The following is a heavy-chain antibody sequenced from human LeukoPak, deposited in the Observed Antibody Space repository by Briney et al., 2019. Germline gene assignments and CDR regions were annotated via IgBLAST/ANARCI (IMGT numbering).Heavy chain of an antibody. CDR2: INAGNGDT. Sequence: ASVEVSCKASGYTLTSYGMHWVRQAPGQGLEWLGWINAGNGDTKYSQKFQGRVTITRDTSASTAYMELSSLRSEDTAVYYCARDRNAGPWYSDVWGRGTLVSVSS. D-gene: IGHD2-8*01. CDR3: ARDRNAGPWYSDV. CDR1: GYTLTSYG. V-gene: IGHV1-3*01. J-gene: IGHJ2*01.